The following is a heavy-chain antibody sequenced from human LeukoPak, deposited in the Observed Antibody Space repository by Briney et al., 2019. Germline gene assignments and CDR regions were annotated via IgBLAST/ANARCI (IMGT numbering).Heavy chain of an antibody. J-gene: IGHJ4*02. D-gene: IGHD6-13*01. CDR2: TYYRSKWYN. V-gene: IGHV6-1*01. CDR1: GDSVSSNSGA. Sequence: SQTLSLTRAISGDSVSSNSGAWNWIRQSPSRGLEWLGRTYYRSKWYNEYAESVKSRINIKPDTSRNQFSLQLNSVTPEDTAVYYCVRDQAGLDYWGQGTLVTVSS. CDR3: VRDQAGLDY.